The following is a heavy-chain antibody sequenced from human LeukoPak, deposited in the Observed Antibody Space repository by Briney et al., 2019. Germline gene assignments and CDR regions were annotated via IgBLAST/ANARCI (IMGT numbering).Heavy chain of an antibody. J-gene: IGHJ4*02. V-gene: IGHV7-4-1*02. CDR1: GYTFTSYA. CDR3: ARGETLTTVIH. D-gene: IGHD4-17*01. CDR2: INTNTGNP. Sequence: ASVKVSCKASGYTFTSYAIHWVRQAPGQGLEWMGWINTNTGNPTYAQGFTGRFVFSLDTSVSTAYLQISSPKAEDTAVYYCARGETLTTVIHWGQGTLVTVSS.